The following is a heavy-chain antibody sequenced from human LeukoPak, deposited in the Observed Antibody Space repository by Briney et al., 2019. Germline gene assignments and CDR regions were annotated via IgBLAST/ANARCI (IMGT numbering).Heavy chain of an antibody. CDR3: TGRYYYDSSGYYYRDY. Sequence: GGSLRLSCAASGFTFSGSAMHWVRQASGKGLEWVGRIRSKANSYATAYAASVKGRFTISRDDSKNTAYLQMNSLKTEDTAVYYCTGRYYYDSSGYYYRDYWGQGTLVTVSS. V-gene: IGHV3-73*01. D-gene: IGHD3-22*01. J-gene: IGHJ4*02. CDR2: IRSKANSYAT. CDR1: GFTFSGSA.